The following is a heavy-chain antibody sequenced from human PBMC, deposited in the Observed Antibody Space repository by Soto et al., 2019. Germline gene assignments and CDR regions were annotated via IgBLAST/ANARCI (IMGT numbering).Heavy chain of an antibody. J-gene: IGHJ5*02. CDR3: ASDRGRNWFDP. CDR1: GGSISGYY. Sequence: QVQLQESGPGLVKPSETLSLTCTVSGGSISGYYWSWIRQPPGKGLEWIGYIFYSGSPNYNPSLKPRLTISLDTSKNQFSLRLTSVTAADTAGYYCASDRGRNWFDPWGQGTLVTVSS. CDR2: IFYSGSP. V-gene: IGHV4-59*01. D-gene: IGHD3-16*01.